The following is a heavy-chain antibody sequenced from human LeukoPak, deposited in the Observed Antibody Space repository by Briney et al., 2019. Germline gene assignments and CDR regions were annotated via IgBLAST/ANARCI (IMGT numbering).Heavy chain of an antibody. D-gene: IGHD3-22*01. J-gene: IGHJ4*02. V-gene: IGHV1-69*06. CDR2: IIPIFGTA. CDR3: ARSSSGDYYDSSGYFPDY. Sequence: SVKVSCKASGGTFSSYAISWVRQAPGQGLEWMGGIIPIFGTANYAQKFQGRVTITADKSTSTAYMGLSSLRSEDTAVYYCARSSSGDYYDSSGYFPDYWGQGTLVTVSS. CDR1: GGTFSSYA.